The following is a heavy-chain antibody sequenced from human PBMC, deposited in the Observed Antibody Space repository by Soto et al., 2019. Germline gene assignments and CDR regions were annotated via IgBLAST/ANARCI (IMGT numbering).Heavy chain of an antibody. CDR1: GYTFTSYY. CDR3: ARDDFWSGYYSGLDY. D-gene: IGHD3-3*01. Sequence: ASVKVSCKASGYTFTSYYMHWVRQAPGQGLEWMGIINPSGGSTSYAQKFQGRVTMTRDTSTSTVYMELSSLGSEDTAVYYCARDDFWSGYYSGLDYWGQGTLVTVSS. J-gene: IGHJ4*02. CDR2: INPSGGST. V-gene: IGHV1-46*03.